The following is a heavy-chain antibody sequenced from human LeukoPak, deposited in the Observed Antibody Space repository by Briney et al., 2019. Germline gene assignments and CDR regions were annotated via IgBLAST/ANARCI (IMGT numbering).Heavy chain of an antibody. CDR2: ISSSSSLI. CDR1: GFTFSYYS. CDR3: AKVDRGDYSSSPVPYYNYYMNV. V-gene: IGHV3-21*01. J-gene: IGHJ6*03. D-gene: IGHD6-13*01. Sequence: GGSLRLSCGASGFTFSYYSMNWVPQAPGRGLEWVSCISSSSSLIFYSDSVRGRFTISRDNAKNLLYLHMNSLRVEDTAVYYCAKVDRGDYSSSPVPYYNYYMNVWGKGTTVTVSS.